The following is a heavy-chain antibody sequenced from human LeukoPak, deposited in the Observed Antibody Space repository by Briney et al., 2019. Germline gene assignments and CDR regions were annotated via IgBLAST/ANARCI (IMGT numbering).Heavy chain of an antibody. V-gene: IGHV4-34*01. Sequence: PSETLSPTCAVYGGSFSGYYWSWIRQPPGKGLEWIGEINHSGSTNYNPSLKSRVTISVDTSKNQFSLKLSSVTAADTAVYYCARPLRWLQSDAFDIWGQGTMVTVSS. D-gene: IGHD5-12*01. CDR3: ARPLRWLQSDAFDI. CDR2: INHSGST. CDR1: GGSFSGYY. J-gene: IGHJ3*02.